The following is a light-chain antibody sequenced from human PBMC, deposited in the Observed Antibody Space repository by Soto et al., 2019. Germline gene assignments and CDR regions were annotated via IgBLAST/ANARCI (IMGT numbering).Light chain of an antibody. CDR3: LQDYNYPRT. CDR1: QGIRND. V-gene: IGKV1-6*01. CDR2: AAS. J-gene: IGKJ1*01. Sequence: AIQMTQSPSSLSASIGDRVTITCRSSQGIRNDLGWYQQKPGKAPRLLIYAASTLQSGVPSRFSGSGSGTYFTLTISSLQPEDFATYYCLQDYNYPRTFGQGTKVEI.